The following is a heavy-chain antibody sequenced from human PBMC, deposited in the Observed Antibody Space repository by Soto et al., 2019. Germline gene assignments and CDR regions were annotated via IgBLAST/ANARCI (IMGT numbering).Heavy chain of an antibody. CDR2: ILCSGST. CDR3: ARLGGLATISYYFDY. V-gene: IGHV4-59*02. CDR1: GDSASGDY. D-gene: IGHD3-16*01. Sequence: PSETLSLTCSVSGDSASGDYCSWIRQPPGKGLEWIGYILCSGSTSYNPSLESRVTISLDTSRNQFSLKLTSVTTADTAVYFCARLGGLATISYYFDYWGPGTLVTVSS. J-gene: IGHJ4*02.